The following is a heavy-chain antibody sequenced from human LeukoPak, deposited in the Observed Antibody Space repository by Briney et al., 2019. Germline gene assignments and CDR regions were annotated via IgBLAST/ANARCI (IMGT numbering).Heavy chain of an antibody. CDR1: GFTVSSNY. J-gene: IGHJ3*02. CDR2: IYSGGST. V-gene: IGHV3-66*01. D-gene: IGHD5-12*01. CDR3: ARGGGYNYDAFDI. Sequence: GGSLRLSCAASGFTVSSNYMSWVRQAPGKGLEWVSVIYSGGSTYYADSVKGRFTISRDNSKNTLYLQMNSLRAEDTAVYYCARGGGYNYDAFDIWGQGTMVTVSS.